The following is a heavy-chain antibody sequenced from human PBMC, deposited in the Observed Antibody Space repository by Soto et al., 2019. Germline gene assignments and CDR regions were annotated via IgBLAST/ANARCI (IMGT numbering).Heavy chain of an antibody. D-gene: IGHD1-26*01. V-gene: IGHV1-2*02. CDR2: INPNSGDT. Sequence: GASVKVSCKASGYTFTGYYVHWVRQAPGQGLEWMGWINPNSGDTYLAQRFQGRVTMNRDTSIGTAYMELRGLTPDDTAEYYCAKGGAIVAAGTRVYLYNAMDVWGQGXTVTVSS. J-gene: IGHJ6*02. CDR1: GYTFTGYY. CDR3: AKGGAIVAAGTRVYLYNAMDV.